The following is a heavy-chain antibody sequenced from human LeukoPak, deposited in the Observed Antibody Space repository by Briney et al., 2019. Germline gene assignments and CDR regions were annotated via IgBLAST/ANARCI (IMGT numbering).Heavy chain of an antibody. CDR3: ARVSNNYYGLGSPDY. CDR2: INHSGST. D-gene: IGHD3-10*01. CDR1: GGSFSGYY. J-gene: IGHJ4*02. Sequence: KPSETPSLTCAVYGGSFSGYYWSWIRQPPGKGLEWIGEINHSGSTNYNPSLKSRVTISVDTSKNQFSLKLSSVTAADTAVYYCARVSNNYYGLGSPDYWGQGTLVTVSS. V-gene: IGHV4-34*01.